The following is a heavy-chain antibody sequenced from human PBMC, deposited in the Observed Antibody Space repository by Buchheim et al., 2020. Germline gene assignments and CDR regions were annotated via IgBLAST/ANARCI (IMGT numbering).Heavy chain of an antibody. Sequence: QVRLEQWGAGRLKAWETLSLTCAVYGEPLSDFHWTWIRQSPGKGLEWIGEINHSGTTIYNPSLKSRITKSVDMSKNQFSLNLTSVTAADTAVYYCARAAEMATVDYWGQG. V-gene: IGHV4-34*01. D-gene: IGHD5-24*01. CDR3: ARAAEMATVDY. J-gene: IGHJ4*02. CDR2: INHSGTT. CDR1: GEPLSDFH.